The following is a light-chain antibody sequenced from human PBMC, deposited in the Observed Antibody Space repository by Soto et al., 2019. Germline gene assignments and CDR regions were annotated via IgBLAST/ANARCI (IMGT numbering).Light chain of an antibody. CDR2: EVS. CDR3: SSYAGSNNLL. V-gene: IGLV2-8*01. Sequence: QSALTQPPSASGSPGQSVTISCTGTISDVGGYHYVSWYQQHPGKAPKLMIYEVSKRPSGVPDRFSGSKSGNTASLTVSGLQAEDEADYYCSSYAGSNNLLFGGGTKLTVL. J-gene: IGLJ2*01. CDR1: ISDVGGYHY.